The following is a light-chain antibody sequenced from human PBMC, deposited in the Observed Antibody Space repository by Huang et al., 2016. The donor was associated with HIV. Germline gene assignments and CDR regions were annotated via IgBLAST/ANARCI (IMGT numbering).Light chain of an antibody. J-gene: IGKJ2*01. CDR3: QQRSDWPRT. CDR2: GAS. V-gene: IGKV3-11*01. CDR1: QSVSSD. Sequence: EIVLTQSPATLSLSPGERATLSCRASQSVSSDLDWYQQKAGQAPRLLIYGASNRATGIPARFSGSGSGTDFTLTISSLEPEDFEVYYCQQRSDWPRTFGQGTKLEIK.